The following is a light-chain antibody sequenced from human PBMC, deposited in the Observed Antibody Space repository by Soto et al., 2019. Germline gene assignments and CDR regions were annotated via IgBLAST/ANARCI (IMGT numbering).Light chain of an antibody. V-gene: IGKV3-15*01. Sequence: EIVMTQSPATLSVSPGERATLSCRASQSVSSNLAWYQQKPGQAPRLLIYGASTRATGIPARFSGSGSGTEFTLTISRLQSEDFPVYHCQQYNNWPPWTFGQGTKVEIK. CDR3: QQYNNWPPWT. CDR1: QSVSSN. J-gene: IGKJ1*01. CDR2: GAS.